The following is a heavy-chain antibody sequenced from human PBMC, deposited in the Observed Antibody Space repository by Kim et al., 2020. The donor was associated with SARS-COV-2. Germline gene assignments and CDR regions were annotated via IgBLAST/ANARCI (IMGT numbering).Heavy chain of an antibody. CDR1: GGTFSSYA. CDR3: ARVSSSWYSDY. V-gene: IGHV1-69*04. Sequence: SVKVSCKASGGTFSSYAISWVRQAPGQGLEWMGRIIPILGIANYAQKFQGRVTITADKSTRTAYMELSSLRSEDTAVYYCARVSSSWYSDYWGQGTLVTVSS. D-gene: IGHD6-13*01. J-gene: IGHJ4*02. CDR2: IIPILGIA.